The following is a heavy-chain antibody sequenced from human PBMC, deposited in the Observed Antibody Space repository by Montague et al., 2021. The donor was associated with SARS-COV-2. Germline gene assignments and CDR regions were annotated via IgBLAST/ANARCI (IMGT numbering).Heavy chain of an antibody. Sequence: PALVKPTQTLTLTCTFSGFSLSTSGMCVSWIRQPPGKALEWLARIDWDDDKYYSTSLKTRLTISKDTSKNQVVLTMTNMDPVDTATYYCARTTMNTFGGVYVPFDYWGQGTLVTVSS. CDR1: GFSLSTSGMC. J-gene: IGHJ4*02. CDR2: IDWDDDK. V-gene: IGHV2-70*11. D-gene: IGHD3-16*01. CDR3: ARTTMNTFGGVYVPFDY.